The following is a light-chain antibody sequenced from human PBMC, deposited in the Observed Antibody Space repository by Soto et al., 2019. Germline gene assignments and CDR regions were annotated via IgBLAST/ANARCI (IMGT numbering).Light chain of an antibody. J-gene: IGLJ2*01. Sequence: QSALTQPASVSGSPGQSIAISCTGTSSDIGAYKYVSWYQQYPGKVPKLMIYDVSSRPPGIPDRFSGSKSGNTASLTISGLQAEDEADYYCSSYTTSVTVVFGGGTQLTVL. V-gene: IGLV2-14*03. CDR2: DVS. CDR1: SSDIGAYKY. CDR3: SSYTTSVTVV.